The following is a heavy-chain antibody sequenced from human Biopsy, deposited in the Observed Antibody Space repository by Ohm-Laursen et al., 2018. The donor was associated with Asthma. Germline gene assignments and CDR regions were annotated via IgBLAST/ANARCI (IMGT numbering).Heavy chain of an antibody. V-gene: IGHV4-59*01. CDR3: ARGISRVTGLFDHFDS. CDR2: IYYSGST. CDR1: GVSISSDY. J-gene: IGHJ4*02. D-gene: IGHD2-21*02. Sequence: SETLSLTCPVSGVSISSDYWSWIRQPPGKGLEWIGHIYYSGSTNYQPSLKSRVTISVDTSKNQLSLKLRSVTAADAAVYYCARGISRVTGLFDHFDSWGQGTLVTVSS.